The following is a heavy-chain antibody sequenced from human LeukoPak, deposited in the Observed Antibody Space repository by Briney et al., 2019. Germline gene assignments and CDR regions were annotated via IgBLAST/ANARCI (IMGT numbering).Heavy chain of an antibody. D-gene: IGHD3-22*01. Sequence: PSETLSLTCTVSGGSISSYYWSWIRQAPGKGLEWVALIWYDGSDKYYADSVKGRFTISRDNSKNTLYLQMNSLRAEDTAVYYCAGILRGYYDSSGYYYSYWGQGTLVTVSS. CDR2: IWYDGSDK. V-gene: IGHV3-33*08. J-gene: IGHJ4*02. CDR1: GGSISSYY. CDR3: AGILRGYYDSSGYYYSY.